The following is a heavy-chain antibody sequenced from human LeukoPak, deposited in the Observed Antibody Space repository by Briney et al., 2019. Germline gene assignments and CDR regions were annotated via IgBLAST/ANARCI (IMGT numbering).Heavy chain of an antibody. V-gene: IGHV1-24*01. CDR1: GYTLTELS. J-gene: IGHJ4*02. CDR3: ARVYGSGWSKIDY. CDR2: FDPEDGET. Sequence: ASVKVSCKVSGYTLTELSMHWVRQAPGKGLEWMGGFDPEDGETINAQKFKGRVTMTEDTSTDPAYMELSSLRSEDTAVYYCARVYGSGWSKIDYWGQGTLVTVSS. D-gene: IGHD6-19*01.